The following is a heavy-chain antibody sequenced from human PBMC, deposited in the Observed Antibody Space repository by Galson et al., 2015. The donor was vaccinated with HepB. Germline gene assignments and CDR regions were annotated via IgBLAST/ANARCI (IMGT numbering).Heavy chain of an antibody. Sequence: SLRLSCAASGFTFSSYEMNWVRQAPGKGLEWVSYISSSGSTIYYADSVKGRFTISRDNAKNSLYLQMNSLRAEDTAVYYCARDLSSGYWTNNWFDPWGQGTLVTVSS. CDR2: ISSSGSTI. V-gene: IGHV3-48*03. J-gene: IGHJ5*02. CDR3: ARDLSSGYWTNNWFDP. D-gene: IGHD3-22*01. CDR1: GFTFSSYE.